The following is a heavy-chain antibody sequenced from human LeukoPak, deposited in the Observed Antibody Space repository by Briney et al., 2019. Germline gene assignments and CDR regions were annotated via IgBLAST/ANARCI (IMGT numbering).Heavy chain of an antibody. D-gene: IGHD3-3*01. CDR3: ARGGVLRFLEWLSDYDPLEY. J-gene: IGHJ4*02. V-gene: IGHV3-21*01. CDR1: GFTFISYS. Sequence: GGSLRLSCAVSGFTFISYSMNWVRQAPGKGLEWVSSISSSSSYIYYADSVKGRFTISRDNAKNSLYLQMNSLRAEDTAVYYCARGGVLRFLEWLSDYDPLEYWGQGTLVTVSS. CDR2: ISSSSSYI.